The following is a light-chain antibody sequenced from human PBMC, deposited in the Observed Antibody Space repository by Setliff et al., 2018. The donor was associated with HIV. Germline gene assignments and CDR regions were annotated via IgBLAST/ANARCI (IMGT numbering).Light chain of an antibody. J-gene: IGLJ1*01. CDR1: SDDVVAYNL. CDR3: CSYASTGSFV. Sequence: QSALTQPASVSGSPGQSITISCTGPSDDVVAYNLVSWYQQYPGKAPKVIIYEVSERPSGVSRRFFGSKSGNTASLTISGLQTEDEAEYYCCSYASTGSFVFGTGTKVTVL. CDR2: EVS. V-gene: IGLV2-23*02.